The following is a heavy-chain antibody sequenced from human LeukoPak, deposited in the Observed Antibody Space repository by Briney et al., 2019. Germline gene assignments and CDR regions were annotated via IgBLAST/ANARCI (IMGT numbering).Heavy chain of an antibody. Sequence: SETLSLTCTVSGGSISSYYWSWIRQPPGKGLEWIGYIYYSGSTNYNPSLKSRVTISVDTSKNQFSLKLSSVTAADTAVYYCARASAPVSAAPFDAFDIWGQGTMVTVSS. CDR1: GGSISSYY. V-gene: IGHV4-59*01. J-gene: IGHJ3*02. CDR2: IYYSGST. D-gene: IGHD2-2*01. CDR3: ARASAPVSAAPFDAFDI.